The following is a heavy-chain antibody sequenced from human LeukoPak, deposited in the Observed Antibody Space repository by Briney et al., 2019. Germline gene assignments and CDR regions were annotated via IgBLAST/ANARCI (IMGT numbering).Heavy chain of an antibody. J-gene: IGHJ6*03. CDR3: ARGGYYYYYMDV. V-gene: IGHV3-48*04. CDR2: ISSSSSTI. Sequence: SGGSLRLSCAASGFTFSSYSMNWVRQAPGKGLEWVSYISSSSSTIYYADSVKGRFTISRDNAKNSLYLQTNSLRAEDTAVYYCARGGYYYYYMDVWGKGTTVTVSS. CDR1: GFTFSSYS.